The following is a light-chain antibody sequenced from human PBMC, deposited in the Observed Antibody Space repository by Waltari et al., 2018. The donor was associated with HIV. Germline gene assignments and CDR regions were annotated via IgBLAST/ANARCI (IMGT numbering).Light chain of an antibody. V-gene: IGLV2-11*01. CDR3: CSYAGSYTFV. CDR2: DVT. Sequence: QSALTQPRSVSGSPGQSVAISCTGTSSDVGGYNSVSWYQQHPGKALKLMIYDVTKRPSGVPDRFSGSKSGNTASLTISGLQAEDEADYCCCSYAGSYTFVFGGGTKLTVL. J-gene: IGLJ3*02. CDR1: SSDVGGYNS.